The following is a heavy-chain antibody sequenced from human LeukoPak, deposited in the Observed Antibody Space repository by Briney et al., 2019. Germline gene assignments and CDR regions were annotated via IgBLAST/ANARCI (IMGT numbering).Heavy chain of an antibody. CDR3: ARLDRVRGVINFDY. CDR2: IYYSGST. CDR1: GGSISSYY. V-gene: IGHV4-59*01. D-gene: IGHD3-10*01. J-gene: IGHJ4*02. Sequence: SETLSLTCTVSGGSISSYYWSWIRQPPGKGLEWIGYIYYSGSTKYNPSLKSRVTISVDASKTQFSLKLNSVTAADTAVYYCARLDRVRGVINFDYWGQGTLVTVSS.